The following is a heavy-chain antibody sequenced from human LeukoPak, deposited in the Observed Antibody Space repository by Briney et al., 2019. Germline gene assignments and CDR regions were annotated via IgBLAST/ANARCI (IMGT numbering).Heavy chain of an antibody. CDR1: GGSISSSSYY. CDR2: IYYSGST. D-gene: IGHD3-10*01. Sequence: SETLSLTCTVSGGSISSSSYYWGWIRQPPGKGLEWIGNIYYSGSTYYSPSLRSRVTISLDTSRNPFSLKLSSVTAADTAVYDCARHENWFGEAYFDYWGQGTLVTVSS. CDR3: ARHENWFGEAYFDY. J-gene: IGHJ4*02. V-gene: IGHV4-39*01.